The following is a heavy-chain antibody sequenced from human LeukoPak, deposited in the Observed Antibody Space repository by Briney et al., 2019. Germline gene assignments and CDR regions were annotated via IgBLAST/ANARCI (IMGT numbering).Heavy chain of an antibody. CDR3: ARDHRGADYYYYGMDV. CDR2: INHSGST. V-gene: IGHV4-34*01. J-gene: IGHJ6*02. D-gene: IGHD1-26*01. Sequence: SETLSLTCAVYGGSFSGYYWSWIRQPPGKGLEWIGEINHSGSTNYNPSLKSRVTMSVDTSKNQFSLKLSSVTAADTAVYYCARDHRGADYYYYGMDVWGQGTTVTVSS. CDR1: GGSFSGYY.